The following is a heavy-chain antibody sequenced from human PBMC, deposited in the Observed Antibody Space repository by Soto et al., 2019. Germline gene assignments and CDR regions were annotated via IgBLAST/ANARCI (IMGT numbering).Heavy chain of an antibody. CDR1: GYSISSDSY. CDR3: ASVHVMVVAGSTFDY. V-gene: IGHV4-38-2*02. CDR2: IYHGGTT. D-gene: IGHD6-19*01. Sequence: AETLSLTCTASGYSISSDSYWAWIRQPPGKGPEWIASIYHGGTTFYKPSLKSRITISVDTSNNQFSLKLTYVTAADTAVYYCASVHVMVVAGSTFDYWGHGTLVTVSS. J-gene: IGHJ4*01.